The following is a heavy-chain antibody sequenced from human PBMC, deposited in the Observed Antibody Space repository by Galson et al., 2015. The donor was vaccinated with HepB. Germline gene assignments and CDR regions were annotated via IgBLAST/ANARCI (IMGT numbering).Heavy chain of an antibody. CDR1: GFTFSNAW. D-gene: IGHD3-22*01. CDR2: IKSKTDGGTT. V-gene: IGHV3-15*07. J-gene: IGHJ6*03. Sequence: SLRLSCAASGFTFSNAWMNWVRQAPGKGLEWVGRIKSKTDGGTTDYAAPVKGRFTISRDDSKNTLYLQMNSLKTEDTAVYYCTTGYDSSGLYYYYMDVWGKGTTVTVSS. CDR3: TTGYDSSGLYYYYMDV.